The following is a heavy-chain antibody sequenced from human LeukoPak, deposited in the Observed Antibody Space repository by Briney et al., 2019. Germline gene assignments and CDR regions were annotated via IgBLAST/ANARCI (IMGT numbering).Heavy chain of an antibody. J-gene: IGHJ6*02. CDR1: GGSFSGYY. D-gene: IGHD3-3*02. CDR2: INHSGST. Sequence: SETLSLTCAVYGGSFSGYYWSWIRQPPGKGLEWIGEINHSGSTNYNPSLKSRVTISVDTSKNQFSLKLSSVTAADTAVYYCARQGAVGSSFDNFGMDVWGQGTTVTVSS. CDR3: ARQGAVGSSFDNFGMDV. V-gene: IGHV4-34*01.